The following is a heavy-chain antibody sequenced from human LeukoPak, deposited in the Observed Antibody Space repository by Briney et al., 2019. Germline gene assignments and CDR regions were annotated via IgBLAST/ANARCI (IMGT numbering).Heavy chain of an antibody. Sequence: ASVKVSCKASGYTFTGYYMHWVRQAPGQGLEWMGWINPNSGGTNYAQKLQGRVTMTTDTSTSTAYMELRSLRSDDTAVYYCARRVNMRPQRYYYYMDVWGKGTTVTVSS. J-gene: IGHJ6*03. CDR3: ARRVNMRPQRYYYYMDV. V-gene: IGHV1-2*02. CDR1: GYTFTGYY. D-gene: IGHD2-2*01. CDR2: INPNSGGT.